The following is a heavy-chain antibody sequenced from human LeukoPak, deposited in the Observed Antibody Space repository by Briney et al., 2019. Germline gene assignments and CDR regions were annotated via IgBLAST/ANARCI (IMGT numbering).Heavy chain of an antibody. CDR1: GGSFSGYY. Sequence: SETLSLTCAVYGGSFSGYYWSWIRQPPGKGLEWIGEINHSGSTYYNPSLKSRVTISVDRSKNQFSLKLSSVAAADTAVYYCARGNGPYYYDSSGYSSHFDYWGQGTLVTVSS. CDR2: INHSGST. V-gene: IGHV4-34*01. CDR3: ARGNGPYYYDSSGYSSHFDY. D-gene: IGHD3-22*01. J-gene: IGHJ4*02.